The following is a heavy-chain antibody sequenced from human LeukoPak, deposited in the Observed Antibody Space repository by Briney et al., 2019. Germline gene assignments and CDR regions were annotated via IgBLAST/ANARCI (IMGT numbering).Heavy chain of an antibody. D-gene: IGHD4-23*01. CDR2: ISYDGSNK. CDR1: GFTFSSYG. CDR3: AKEAEDGGNSDRYYFDY. J-gene: IGHJ4*02. V-gene: IGHV3-30*18. Sequence: GGSLRLSCAASGFTFSSYGMHWVRQAPGKGLEWVAVISYDGSNKYYADSVRGRFTISRDNSKNTLYLQMNGLRAEDTAVYYCAKEAEDGGNSDRYYFDYWGQGTLVTVSS.